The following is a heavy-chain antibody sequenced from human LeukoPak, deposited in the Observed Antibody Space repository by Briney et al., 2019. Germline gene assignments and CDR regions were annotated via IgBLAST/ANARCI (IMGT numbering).Heavy chain of an antibody. V-gene: IGHV4-39*07. CDR1: GGSISSSSYY. CDR3: ATLTTIVVVPAAIVRWFDP. Sequence: PSETLSLTCTVSGGSISSSSYYWGWIRQRPGKGREWLRSIYYSGGTYYNPSLKRRVSISGDTSNNQFSLKLSSVTAADTALYYCATLTTIVVVPAAIVRWFDPWGQGSLVTVSS. J-gene: IGHJ5*02. D-gene: IGHD2-2*01. CDR2: IYYSGGT.